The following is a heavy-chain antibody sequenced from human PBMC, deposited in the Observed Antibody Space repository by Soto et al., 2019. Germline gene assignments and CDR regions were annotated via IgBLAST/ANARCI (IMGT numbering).Heavy chain of an antibody. CDR1: GGSISSGGYY. V-gene: IGHV4-31*03. Sequence: SETLSLTCTVSGGSISSGGYYWSWIRQHPGKGLEWIGYIYYSGSTYYNPSLKSRVTISVDTSKNQFSLKLSSVTAADTAVYYCARQLVRFDYFDYWGQGTLVTVSS. J-gene: IGHJ4*02. CDR3: ARQLVRFDYFDY. D-gene: IGHD6-13*01. CDR2: IYYSGST.